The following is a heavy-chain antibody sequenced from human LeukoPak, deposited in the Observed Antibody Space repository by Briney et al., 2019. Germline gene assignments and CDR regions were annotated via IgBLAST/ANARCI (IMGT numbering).Heavy chain of an antibody. D-gene: IGHD4-11*01. Sequence: SETLSLTCTVSGGSISSTTSCWAWIRQPPGKGLEWIGSIYYSGTIYSNPSLKSRVTISVDTSANQFSLKLTSVTAADTAVYYCARHRYSNYVWRYFDFWGQGTLVTVSS. CDR1: GGSISSTTSC. CDR3: ARHRYSNYVWRYFDF. CDR2: IYYSGTI. J-gene: IGHJ4*02. V-gene: IGHV4-39*01.